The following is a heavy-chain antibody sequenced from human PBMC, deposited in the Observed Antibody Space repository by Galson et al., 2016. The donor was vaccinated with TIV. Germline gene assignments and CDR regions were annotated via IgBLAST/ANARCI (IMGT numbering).Heavy chain of an antibody. Sequence: SVKVSCKVSGYILSKLSMHWVRQAPGKGLEWMGGFDPEEGETIYAQNFQGRVSMTEDISTDTAYMELRGLRSEDPAVYFCATGALYSQGGGFFNYLDPWGQGTLVTVSS. D-gene: IGHD2-15*01. CDR3: ATGALYSQGGGFFNYLDP. CDR2: FDPEEGET. CDR1: GYILSKLS. V-gene: IGHV1-24*01. J-gene: IGHJ5*02.